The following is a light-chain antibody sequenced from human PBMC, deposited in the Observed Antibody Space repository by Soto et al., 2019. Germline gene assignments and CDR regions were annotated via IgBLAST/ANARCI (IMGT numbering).Light chain of an antibody. CDR3: SSYGGSNNFV. CDR2: EVR. V-gene: IGLV2-8*02. Sequence: QSALTQPPSASRSPGQSVTISCTGTTSDVGAYNYVSWYQQHPGKAPKLMIYEVRNRPAGVPDRFSGSKSGNTASLTVSGLQADDEADYYCSSYGGSNNFVFGTGTKVTVL. J-gene: IGLJ1*01. CDR1: TSDVGAYNY.